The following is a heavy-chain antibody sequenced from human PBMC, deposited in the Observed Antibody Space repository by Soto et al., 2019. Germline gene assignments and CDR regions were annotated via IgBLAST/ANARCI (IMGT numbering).Heavy chain of an antibody. CDR1: GGTFSSYA. CDR2: IIPIFGTA. CDR3: ARDLYGSGSYYNPRWFDP. J-gene: IGHJ5*02. D-gene: IGHD3-10*01. Sequence: QVQLVQSGAEVKKPGSSVKVSCKASGGTFSSYAISWVRQATGQGLEWMGGIIPIFGTANYAQKFQGRVTITSDESTSTAYMELSSLRSEDTAVYYCARDLYGSGSYYNPRWFDPWGQGTLVTVSS. V-gene: IGHV1-69*01.